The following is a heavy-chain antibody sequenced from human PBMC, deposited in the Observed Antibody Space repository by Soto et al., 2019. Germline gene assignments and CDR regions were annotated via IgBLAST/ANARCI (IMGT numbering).Heavy chain of an antibody. Sequence: QVQLVQSGAEVKKPGASVKVSCKASGYTFTGYYMHWVRQAPGQGLEWMGWINPNSGGTNYAQKFKGWVTMTRDKSISTAYMELSRLRSDDTAVDYCARDRNSSSWDVACDIWGQGTMVTVSS. J-gene: IGHJ3*02. CDR2: INPNSGGT. CDR3: ARDRNSSSWDVACDI. D-gene: IGHD6-13*01. CDR1: GYTFTGYY. V-gene: IGHV1-2*04.